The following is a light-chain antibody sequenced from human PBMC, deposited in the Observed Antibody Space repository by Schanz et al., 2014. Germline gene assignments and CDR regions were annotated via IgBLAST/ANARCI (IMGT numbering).Light chain of an antibody. CDR3: CSYAGSYTLL. CDR2: EVS. Sequence: QSALTQPPSASGSPGQSVTISCTGTSSDVGAYNYVSWYQQHPGKAPKLMIYEVSQRPSGVSDRFSGSNSGNAASLTVSGLQAEDEADYYCCSYAGSYTLLFGGGTKLTV. CDR1: SSDVGAYNY. V-gene: IGLV2-8*01. J-gene: IGLJ2*01.